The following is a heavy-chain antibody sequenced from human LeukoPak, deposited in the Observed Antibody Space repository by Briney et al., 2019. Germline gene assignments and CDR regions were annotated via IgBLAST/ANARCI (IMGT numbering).Heavy chain of an antibody. Sequence: SETLSLTCTASGGSISSSSYYWGPIRQPPGNGLEWIGSIYYSGSTYYNPSLKSRVTISVDTSNNQFSLKLSSVTAADTAVYYCATHKIYYGADLWGQGTLVTVSS. D-gene: IGHD3-10*01. J-gene: IGHJ4*02. CDR3: ATHKIYYGADL. CDR2: IYYSGST. V-gene: IGHV4-39*01. CDR1: GGSISSSSYY.